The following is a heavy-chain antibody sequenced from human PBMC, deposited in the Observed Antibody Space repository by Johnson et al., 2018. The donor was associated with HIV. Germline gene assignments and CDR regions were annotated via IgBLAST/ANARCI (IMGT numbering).Heavy chain of an antibody. D-gene: IGHD3-22*01. Sequence: VQLVESGGDVVQPGRSLRLSCAASRFTFSSYGMHWVRQAPGKGLEWVAVIWLDGGSTYYADSVKGRFTISRDNSKNTLYLQMNSLRVEDTAVYYCARDGPYYLSPRDAFEIWGQGTMVTVSS. CDR1: RFTFSSYG. J-gene: IGHJ3*02. CDR2: IWLDGGST. CDR3: ARDGPYYLSPRDAFEI. V-gene: IGHV3-33*01.